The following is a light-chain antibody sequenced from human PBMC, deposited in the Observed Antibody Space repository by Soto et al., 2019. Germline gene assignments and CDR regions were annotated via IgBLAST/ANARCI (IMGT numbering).Light chain of an antibody. Sequence: EIVLTQSPGTLSVSPGERGTLSCRASQSVSSSYVAWYQQKPGQAPRPLIYGASSRATGIPDRFSGSGSGTDFNQTISRLEPEDFAVYDWQQYGNSPCTFGQGTKVEIK. V-gene: IGKV3-20*01. J-gene: IGKJ1*01. CDR3: QQYGNSPCT. CDR2: GAS. CDR1: QSVSSSY.